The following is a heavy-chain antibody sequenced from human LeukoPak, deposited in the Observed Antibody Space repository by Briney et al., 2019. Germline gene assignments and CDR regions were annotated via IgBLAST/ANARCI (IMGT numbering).Heavy chain of an antibody. D-gene: IGHD5-24*01. CDR1: GGSFSGYY. V-gene: IGHV4-34*01. CDR3: ARGVEMTTAPFDY. J-gene: IGHJ4*02. Sequence: SETLSLTCAVYGGSFSGYYWIWMRQPPGKGLEWIGETNHSGSTNYNPSLKSRVTISVDTSKNQFSLKLSSVTAADTAVYYCARGVEMTTAPFDYWGQGTLVTVSS. CDR2: TNHSGST.